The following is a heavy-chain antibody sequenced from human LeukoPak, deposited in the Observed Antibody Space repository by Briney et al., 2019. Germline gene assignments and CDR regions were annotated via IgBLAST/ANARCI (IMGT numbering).Heavy chain of an antibody. CDR3: ARRREGSSSVDS. J-gene: IGHJ4*02. D-gene: IGHD6-6*01. CDR2: IYYSGST. CDR1: GGSISSYY. Sequence: SETLSLTCTVSGGSISSYYWSWIRQPPGKGLEWIGYIYYSGSTYYNPSLKSRVTISVDTSKNQFSLKLSSVTAADTAVYYCARRREGSSSVDSWGQGSLVTVSS. V-gene: IGHV4-59*08.